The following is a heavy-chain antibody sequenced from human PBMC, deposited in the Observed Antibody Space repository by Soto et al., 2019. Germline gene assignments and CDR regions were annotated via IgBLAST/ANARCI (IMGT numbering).Heavy chain of an antibody. Sequence: GGSLRLSCAASGFTFSSYWMSWVRQAPGKGLEWVANIKQDGSEKYYVDSVKGRFTISRDNAKNSLYLQMNSLRAEDTAVYYCARAGASYDFWSGYLGSVGWFDPWGQGTMVTVS. D-gene: IGHD3-3*01. CDR3: ARAGASYDFWSGYLGSVGWFDP. V-gene: IGHV3-7*03. CDR2: IKQDGSEK. J-gene: IGHJ5*02. CDR1: GFTFSSYW.